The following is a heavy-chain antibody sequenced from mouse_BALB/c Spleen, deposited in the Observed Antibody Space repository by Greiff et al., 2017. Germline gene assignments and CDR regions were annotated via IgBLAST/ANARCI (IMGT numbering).Heavy chain of an antibody. V-gene: IGHV2-9*02. J-gene: IGHJ3*01. CDR1: GFSLTSYG. D-gene: IGHD2-1*01. CDR3: ARDERWGNYCAWFAE. CDR2: IWAGGST. Sequence: VQVVESGPGLVAPSQSLSITCTVSGFSLTSYGVHWVRQPPGKGLEWLGVIWAGGSTNYNSALMSRLSISKDNSKSQVFLKMNSLQTDDTAMYCGARDERWGNYCAWFAEGGQGTVVTVSA.